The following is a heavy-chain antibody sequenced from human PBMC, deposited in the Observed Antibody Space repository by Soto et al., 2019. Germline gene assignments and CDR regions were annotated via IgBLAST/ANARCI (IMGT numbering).Heavy chain of an antibody. J-gene: IGHJ5*02. Sequence: QVQLQESGPRLVKPSQTLSLTCTVSGGSISSGGYYWSWIRQHPGKGLEWIGYIYYSWSTYYNPSLKSRVTISVDTSKNQFSLKLSSVTAADTAVYYCARDGTGTMVRALGFDPWGQGTLVTVSS. D-gene: IGHD3-10*01. CDR1: GGSISSGGYY. CDR3: ARDGTGTMVRALGFDP. V-gene: IGHV4-31*03. CDR2: IYYSWST.